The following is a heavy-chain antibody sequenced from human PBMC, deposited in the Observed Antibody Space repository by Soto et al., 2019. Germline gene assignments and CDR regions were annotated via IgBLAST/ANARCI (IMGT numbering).Heavy chain of an antibody. CDR3: ERSPGITGTRASQYAMDV. CDR2: IIPIFCTP. CDR1: GDTXITFA. J-gene: IGHJ6*02. D-gene: IGHD1-20*01. Sequence: SXKVSFKASGDTXITFASSLVRQAPGQGLEWMGGIIPIFCTPYYAQHFQGRVTISADESTKTAYLDLSSLRPEDTAVYYCERSPGITGTRASQYAMDVWGQGTTVTVSS. V-gene: IGHV1-69*13.